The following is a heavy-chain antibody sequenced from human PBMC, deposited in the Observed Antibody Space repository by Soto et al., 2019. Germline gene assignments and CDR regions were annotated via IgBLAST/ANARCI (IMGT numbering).Heavy chain of an antibody. CDR2: INAGNGNT. CDR1: GYTFTSYA. J-gene: IGHJ3*02. V-gene: IGHV1-3*01. D-gene: IGHD3-10*01. Sequence: ASGKVSCKASGYTFTSYAMHWVRQAPGQRLEWMGWINAGNGNTKYSQKFQGRVTITRDTSASTAYMELSSLRSEDTAVYYCARVSDYYGSGSYSDPTDAFDIWGQGTMVTVSS. CDR3: ARVSDYYGSGSYSDPTDAFDI.